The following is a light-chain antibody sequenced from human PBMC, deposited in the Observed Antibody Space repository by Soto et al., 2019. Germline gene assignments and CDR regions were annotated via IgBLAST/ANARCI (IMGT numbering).Light chain of an antibody. CDR3: QQYDNLPLI. Sequence: IQMTPPPSSLSASVGHRVTITSQATQDIRKYLNWYQQKPGKAPKLLIYDASSLETGVPSRFSGSGSGTDFTLTISSLQPEDFATYYCQQYDNLPLIFGQGTRLEIK. CDR1: QDIRKY. V-gene: IGKV1-33*01. J-gene: IGKJ5*01. CDR2: DAS.